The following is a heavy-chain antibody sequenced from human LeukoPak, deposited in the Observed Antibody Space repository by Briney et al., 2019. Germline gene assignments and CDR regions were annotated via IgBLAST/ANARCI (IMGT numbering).Heavy chain of an antibody. CDR1: GGSIGSSSYY. CDR2: FSYSGST. J-gene: IGHJ4*02. D-gene: IGHD6-13*01. Sequence: PSETLSLTCTVSGGSIGSSSYYWGWIRQPPGKGLEWVASFSYSGSTYYNPSLKSRVSISVDTPKSQFSLKLSSVTAADTAVYYCARNAVERQLAYFDYWGQGTLVTVSS. CDR3: ARNAVERQLAYFDY. V-gene: IGHV4-39*01.